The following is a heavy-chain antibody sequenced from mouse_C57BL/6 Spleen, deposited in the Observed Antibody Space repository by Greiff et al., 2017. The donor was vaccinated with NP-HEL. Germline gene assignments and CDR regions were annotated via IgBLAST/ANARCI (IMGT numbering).Heavy chain of an antibody. CDR2: IYPGSGST. V-gene: IGHV1-55*01. CDR3: ARSDSILLRRYFDY. CDR1: GYTFTSYW. D-gene: IGHD1-1*01. J-gene: IGHJ2*01. Sequence: QVQLQQPGAELVKPGASVKMSCKASGYTFTSYWITWVKQRPGQGLEWIGDIYPGSGSTNYNEKFKSKATLTVDTSSSTDYMQLSSLTSEDYAVYYCARSDSILLRRYFDYWGQGTTLTVSS.